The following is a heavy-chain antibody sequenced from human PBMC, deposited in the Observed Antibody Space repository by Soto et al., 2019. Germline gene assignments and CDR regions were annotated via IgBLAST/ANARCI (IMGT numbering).Heavy chain of an antibody. CDR2: IYSGGST. D-gene: IGHD6-6*01. J-gene: IGHJ3*02. Sequence: EVQLVESGGGLIQPGVSLTLSCAASGFTVSSNYMSWHRQAPGKGLEWVSVIYSGGSTYYADSVKGRFTISRDKSKNTLYLQINSLRAEDSAVYYCARSIAAHDDAFDIWGQGKMLTVAS. CDR1: GFTVSSNY. V-gene: IGHV3-53*01. CDR3: ARSIAAHDDAFDI.